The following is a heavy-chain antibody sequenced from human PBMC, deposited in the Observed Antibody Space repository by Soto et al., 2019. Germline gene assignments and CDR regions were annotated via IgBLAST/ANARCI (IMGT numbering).Heavy chain of an antibody. CDR2: ISGRSTRT. CDR1: GFTFSTYA. J-gene: IGHJ4*02. Sequence: GGSLRLSCAASGFTFSTYAMSWVRQAPGKGLEWVSTISGRSTRTYYSDSVKGRFAVARDNSKNALYLQLSSLRAEDTALYYGAKDRGQHAVAGTSDFDYWGQETLVTVSS. D-gene: IGHD6-19*01. V-gene: IGHV3-23*01. CDR3: AKDRGQHAVAGTSDFDY.